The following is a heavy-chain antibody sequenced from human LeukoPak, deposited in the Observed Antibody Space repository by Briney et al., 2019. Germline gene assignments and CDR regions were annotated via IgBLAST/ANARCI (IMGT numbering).Heavy chain of an antibody. CDR3: ARGGAYCGGDCYSGYFDY. J-gene: IGHJ4*02. CDR2: IYYSGST. V-gene: IGHV4-39*07. CDR1: GGSISSSSYY. Sequence: PSETLSLTCTVSGGSISSSSYYWGWIRQPPGKGLEWIGSIYYSGSTYYNPSLKSRVTISVDTSKNQFSLKLSSVTAADTAVYYCARGGAYCGGDCYSGYFDYWGQGTLVTVSS. D-gene: IGHD2-21*02.